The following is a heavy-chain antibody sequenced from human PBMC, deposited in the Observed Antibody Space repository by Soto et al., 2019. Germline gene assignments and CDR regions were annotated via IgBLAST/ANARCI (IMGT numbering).Heavy chain of an antibody. CDR1: GGTFRSYT. Sequence: GSSVKVSCKASGGTFRSYTISWVRQAPGQGLEWMGRIIPILGIANYAQKFQGRVTITADKSTSTAYMELSSLRSEDTAVYYCGGYYDILTGYSDDAFDIWGQGTMVTVSS. D-gene: IGHD3-9*01. J-gene: IGHJ3*02. CDR3: GGYYDILTGYSDDAFDI. CDR2: IIPILGIA. V-gene: IGHV1-69*02.